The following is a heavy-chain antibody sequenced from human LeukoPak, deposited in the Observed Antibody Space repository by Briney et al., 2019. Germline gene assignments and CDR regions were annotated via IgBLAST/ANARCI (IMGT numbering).Heavy chain of an antibody. CDR2: ISAYNGNT. D-gene: IGHD5-12*01. Sequence: GASVKVSCKXSGYTFTSYGISWVRQAPGQGLERMGWISAYNGNTNYSQKLQGRVTMTRDTSISTAYMELSRLRSDDTAVYYCARGYSGYEGHYWGQGTLVTVSS. J-gene: IGHJ4*02. V-gene: IGHV1-18*01. CDR3: ARGYSGYEGHY. CDR1: GYTFTSYG.